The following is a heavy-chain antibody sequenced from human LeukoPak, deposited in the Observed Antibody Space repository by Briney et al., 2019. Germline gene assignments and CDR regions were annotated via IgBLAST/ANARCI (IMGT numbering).Heavy chain of an antibody. V-gene: IGHV4-61*02. D-gene: IGHD5-18*01. CDR2: IYTSGST. CDR1: GGSISSGSYY. Sequence: SETLPLTCTVSGGSISSGSYYWSWIRQPAGKGLEWIGRIYTSGSTNYNPSLKSRVTISVDTSKNQFSLKLSSVTAADTAVYYCARASSYGYRSDYWGQGTLVTVSS. CDR3: ARASSYGYRSDY. J-gene: IGHJ4*02.